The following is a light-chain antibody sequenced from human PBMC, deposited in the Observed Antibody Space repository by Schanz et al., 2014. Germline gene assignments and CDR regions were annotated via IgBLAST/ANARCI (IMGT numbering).Light chain of an antibody. Sequence: EIVMTQSPATLSVSPGERATLSCRASQSVSSSYLVWYQQKPGQAPRLLIYGASSRATGIPARFSGSGSGXXFTLTISSLQPXXXXTYYCQQLDSYPFTFGXXTRLEI. CDR2: GAS. J-gene: IGKJ5*01. CDR1: QSVSSSY. CDR3: QQLDSYPFT. V-gene: IGKV3-15*01.